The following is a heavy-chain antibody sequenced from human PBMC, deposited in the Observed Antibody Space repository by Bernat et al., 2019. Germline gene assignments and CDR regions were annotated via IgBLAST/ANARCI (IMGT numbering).Heavy chain of an antibody. CDR1: GFTFSSYS. V-gene: IGHV3-21*01. Sequence: EVQLVESGGGLVKPGGSLRLSCAASGFTFSSYSMNWVRQAPGKGLEWVSSISSSSSYIYYADSVKGRFTISRDNAKNALYLQMNSLRAEDTAVYYCARPNLGYGSGGSCYRTYYYYGMDVWGQGTTVTVSS. CDR2: ISSSSSYI. J-gene: IGHJ6*02. D-gene: IGHD2-15*01. CDR3: ARPNLGYGSGGSCYRTYYYYGMDV.